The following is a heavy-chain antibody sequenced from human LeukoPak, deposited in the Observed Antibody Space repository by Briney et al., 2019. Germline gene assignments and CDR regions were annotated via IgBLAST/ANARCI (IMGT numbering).Heavy chain of an antibody. Sequence: SETLSLTCTVSGGSISSSSYYWGWIRQPPGRGLQWIGYIYNRGNTDYNPSLNSRVTISVDTSKNQFSLNLSSVTAADTAVYYCARGIRQWGMAPRFDPWGQGTLVTVSS. D-gene: IGHD3-16*01. V-gene: IGHV4-61*05. J-gene: IGHJ5*02. CDR2: IYNRGNT. CDR3: ARGIRQWGMAPRFDP. CDR1: GGSISSSSYY.